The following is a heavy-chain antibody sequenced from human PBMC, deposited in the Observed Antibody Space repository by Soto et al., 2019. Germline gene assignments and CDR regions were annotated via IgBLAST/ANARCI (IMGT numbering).Heavy chain of an antibody. V-gene: IGHV3-30*18. D-gene: IGHD3-22*01. CDR3: AKDLPPYYYDSSGYYPRVGYFDY. Sequence: QVQLVESGGGVVQPGRSLRLSCAASGFTFSSYGMHWVRQAPGKGLEWVAVISYDGSNKYYADSVKGRFTISRDNSKNTLYLQMNSLRAEDTAVDYCAKDLPPYYYDSSGYYPRVGYFDYGGQGTLVTVSS. J-gene: IGHJ4*02. CDR2: ISYDGSNK. CDR1: GFTFSSYG.